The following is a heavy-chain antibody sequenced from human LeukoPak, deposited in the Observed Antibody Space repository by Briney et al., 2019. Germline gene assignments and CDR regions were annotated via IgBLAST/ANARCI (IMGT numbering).Heavy chain of an antibody. CDR2: INPNNGAT. V-gene: IGHV1-2*07. D-gene: IGHD1-1*01. J-gene: IGHJ4*02. CDR3: ARYNWNDVVSALDS. CDR1: GYTFTGSY. Sequence: ASVKVSCKASGYTFTGSYMHWVRQAPGQGLEWMGWINPNNGATNYAHKFQGGVTMTRDTSITTFYMEVSSLTSDDTAVFYCARYNWNDVVSALDSWGQGTLVTVSS.